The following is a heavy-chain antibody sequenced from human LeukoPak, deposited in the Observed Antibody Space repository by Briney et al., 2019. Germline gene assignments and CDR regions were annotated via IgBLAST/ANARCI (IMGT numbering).Heavy chain of an antibody. CDR1: GYTFTGQY. D-gene: IGHD6-6*01. Sequence: ASVKVSCKASGYTFTGQYMHWVRQAPGQGLEWMGWINPNTGVTNYAQRLQGRVTMTRDTTISTAYMELSRLTSDDTAVYFCASYPKYSSSPPFDYWGQGTLDTVSS. CDR2: INPNTGVT. J-gene: IGHJ4*02. V-gene: IGHV1-2*02. CDR3: ASYPKYSSSPPFDY.